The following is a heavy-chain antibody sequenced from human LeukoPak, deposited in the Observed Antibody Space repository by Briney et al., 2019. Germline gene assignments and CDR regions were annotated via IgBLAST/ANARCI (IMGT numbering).Heavy chain of an antibody. V-gene: IGHV4-34*01. J-gene: IGHJ6*03. Sequence: PSETLSLTCAVYGGSFSGYYWSWIRQPPGKGLEWIGEINHSGSTNYNPSLKSRVTISVDTSKNQFSLKLSSVTAADTAVYYCARGHGDIVVVPAAILGYYYYYMDVWGKGTTVTVSS. CDR3: ARGHGDIVVVPAAILGYYYYYMDV. CDR1: GGSFSGYY. CDR2: INHSGST. D-gene: IGHD2-2*02.